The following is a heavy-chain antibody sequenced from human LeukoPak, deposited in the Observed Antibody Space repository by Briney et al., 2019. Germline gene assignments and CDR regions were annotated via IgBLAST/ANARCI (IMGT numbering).Heavy chain of an antibody. CDR2: ISREGSTK. V-gene: IGHV3-30-3*01. Sequence: PGGSLRLSWAASGCIFSSYDMHWVRQAPGRGLEWLAVISREGSTKYHPDSVSGRFTISRDNSQNTLYLQMNSLRAEDTAVYFCARHFPNGSIDHWGQGNLVTVSS. J-gene: IGHJ4*02. D-gene: IGHD3-22*01. CDR1: GCIFSSYD. CDR3: ARHFPNGSIDH.